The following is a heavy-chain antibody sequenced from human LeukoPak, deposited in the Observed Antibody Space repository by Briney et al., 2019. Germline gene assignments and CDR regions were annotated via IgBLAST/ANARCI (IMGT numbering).Heavy chain of an antibody. Sequence: SETLSLTCSVSGGSISTSDYYWGWIRQPPGKGLEWIGTMFYDGATKSNPSLSSRVTMSIDTSKNQFSLKLRSVAAADTAVYYCAREARFALPVVGSGDYWGQGTLVTVSS. J-gene: IGHJ4*02. CDR1: GGSISTSDYY. D-gene: IGHD6-19*01. V-gene: IGHV4-39*07. CDR2: MFYDGAT. CDR3: AREARFALPVVGSGDY.